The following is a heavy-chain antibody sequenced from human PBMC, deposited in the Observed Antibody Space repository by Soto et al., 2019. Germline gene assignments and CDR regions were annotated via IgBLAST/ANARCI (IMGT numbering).Heavy chain of an antibody. CDR2: ISSSSSYI. D-gene: IGHD6-19*01. CDR3: ARGLEYGWSYNGSAP. J-gene: IGHJ5*02. CDR1: GFTFSSYS. V-gene: IGHV3-21*01. Sequence: EVQLVESGGGLVKPGGSLRLSCAASGFTFSSYSMNWVRQAPGKGLEWVSSISSSSSYIYYADSVKGRFTISRDNAKNSLYLKMNSLRAEDTVVYYCARGLEYGWSYNGSAPWGQGTLVTVSS.